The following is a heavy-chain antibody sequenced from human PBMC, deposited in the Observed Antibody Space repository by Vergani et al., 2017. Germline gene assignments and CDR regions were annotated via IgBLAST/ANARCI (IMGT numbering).Heavy chain of an antibody. CDR1: GFTFSSYG. J-gene: IGHJ1*01. CDR3: AKDRVAAAGTQYFQH. V-gene: IGHV3-30*18. D-gene: IGHD6-13*01. CDR2: ISYDGSNK. Sequence: VQLVESGGGLVQPGGSLRLSCAASGFTFSSYGMHWVRQAPGKGLEWVAVISYDGSNKYYADSVKGRFTISRDNSKNTLYLQMNSLRAEDTAVYYCAKDRVAAAGTQYFQHWGQGTLVTVSS.